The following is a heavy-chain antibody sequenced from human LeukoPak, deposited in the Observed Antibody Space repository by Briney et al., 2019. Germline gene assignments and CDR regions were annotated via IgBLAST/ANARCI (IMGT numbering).Heavy chain of an antibody. J-gene: IGHJ4*02. D-gene: IGHD1-26*01. CDR2: IVVGSGNT. CDR1: GFTFTSSA. Sequence: SVKVSRKASGFTFTSSAVQWVRQARGQRLEWIGWIVVGSGNTNYAQKFQERVTITRDMSTSTAYMELSSLRSEDTAVYYCARDGGGARAADYWGQGTLVTVSS. V-gene: IGHV1-58*01. CDR3: ARDGGGARAADY.